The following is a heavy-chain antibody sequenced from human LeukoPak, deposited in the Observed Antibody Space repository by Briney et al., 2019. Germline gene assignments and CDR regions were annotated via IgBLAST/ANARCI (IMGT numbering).Heavy chain of an antibody. CDR1: GGSISSYY. CDR3: ARASGITMVRGERYYYYGMDV. J-gene: IGHJ6*02. CDR2: IYTSGST. D-gene: IGHD3-10*01. Sequence: SETLSHTCTVSGGSISSYYWSWIRQPAGKGLEWIGRIYTSGSTNYNPSLKSRVTMSVDTSKNQFSLKLSSVTAADTAVYYCARASGITMVRGERYYYYGMDVWGQGTTVTVSS. V-gene: IGHV4-4*07.